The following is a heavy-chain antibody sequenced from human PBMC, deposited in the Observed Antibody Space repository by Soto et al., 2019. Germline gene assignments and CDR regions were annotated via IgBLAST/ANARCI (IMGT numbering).Heavy chain of an antibody. D-gene: IGHD1-7*01. Sequence: SETLSLTCTVSGGSISSGDYYWSWIRQPPGKGLEWIGYIYYSGSTYYNPSLKSRVTISVDTSKNQFSLKLSSVTAADTAAYYCARGQGTNNWFDPWGQGTLVTVSS. CDR1: GGSISSGDYY. J-gene: IGHJ5*02. V-gene: IGHV4-30-4*01. CDR2: IYYSGST. CDR3: ARGQGTNNWFDP.